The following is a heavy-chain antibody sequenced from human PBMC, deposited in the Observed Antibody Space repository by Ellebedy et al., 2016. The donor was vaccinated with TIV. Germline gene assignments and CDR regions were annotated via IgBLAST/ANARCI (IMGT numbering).Heavy chain of an antibody. CDR2: ISYDGSNK. CDR3: ARSIGRYFDWSPVFY. D-gene: IGHD3-9*01. Sequence: GGSLRLXXAASGFIFSDYYMGWIRQAPGKGLEWVAVISYDGSNKYYADSVKGRFTISRDNSKNTLYLQMNSLRAEDTAVYYCARSIGRYFDWSPVFYWGQGTLVTVSS. V-gene: IGHV3-30-3*01. J-gene: IGHJ4*02. CDR1: GFIFSDYY.